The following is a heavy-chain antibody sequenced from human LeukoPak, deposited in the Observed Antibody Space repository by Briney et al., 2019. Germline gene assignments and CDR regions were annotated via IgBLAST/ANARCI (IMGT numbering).Heavy chain of an antibody. J-gene: IGHJ4*02. V-gene: IGHV4-59*01. Sequence: PSETLSLTCTVSGGSISSYYWSWIRQPPGKGLEWIGYIYYSGGTNYNPSLKSRVTISVDTSKNQFSLKLSSVTAADTAVYYCARDLGGRGYSYGYDYWGQGTLVTVSS. CDR1: GGSISSYY. CDR3: ARDLGGRGYSYGYDY. D-gene: IGHD5-18*01. CDR2: IYYSGGT.